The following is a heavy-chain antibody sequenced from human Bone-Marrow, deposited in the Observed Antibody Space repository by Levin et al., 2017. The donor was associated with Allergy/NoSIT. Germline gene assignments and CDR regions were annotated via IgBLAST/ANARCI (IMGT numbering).Heavy chain of an antibody. CDR2: IFSNDEK. V-gene: IGHV2-26*01. CDR3: ARMAPYFFENTGYYYDAFDY. Sequence: NVSGPTLVKPTETLTLTCTVSGFSLNAASMGVTWVRQPPGKALEWLAHIFSNDEKTYNTSLKSRLTISKDSSENQVVLTMTNMDPVDTATYFCARMAPYFFENTGYYYDAFDYWGQGTLVTVSS. J-gene: IGHJ4*02. D-gene: IGHD3-22*01. CDR1: GFSLNAASMG.